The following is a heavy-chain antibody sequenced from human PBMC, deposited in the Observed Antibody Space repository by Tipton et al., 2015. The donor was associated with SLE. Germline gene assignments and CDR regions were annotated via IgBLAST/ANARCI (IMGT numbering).Heavy chain of an antibody. V-gene: IGHV1-69*06. Sequence: QVQLVQSGPEVKKPGSSVKVSCKASGGTFTNSAISWVRQAPGHGLEWMGGIIPISGTLNYAQKFQGRVTITADKSTSTAYMELSSLRSEDTAVYYCARSWGIVVVTAIHWGQGTLVTVSS. CDR3: ARSWGIVVVTAIH. CDR2: IIPISGTL. D-gene: IGHD2-21*02. CDR1: GGTFTNSA. J-gene: IGHJ4*02.